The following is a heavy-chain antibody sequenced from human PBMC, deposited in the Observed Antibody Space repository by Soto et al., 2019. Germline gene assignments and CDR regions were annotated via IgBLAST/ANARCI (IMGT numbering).Heavy chain of an antibody. Sequence: GGSLRLSCSASVFTFNTYGMTWCRQAPGKGLEWVSTVSGSGGGTYYADSVKGRFTISRVNSKNTMYLQMSNLRAEDTAVYFCARIGPYCGGDCYPDFDFWGLGTPVTVSS. D-gene: IGHD2-21*02. J-gene: IGHJ4*02. CDR3: ARIGPYCGGDCYPDFDF. CDR2: VSGSGGGT. CDR1: VFTFNTYG. V-gene: IGHV3-23*01.